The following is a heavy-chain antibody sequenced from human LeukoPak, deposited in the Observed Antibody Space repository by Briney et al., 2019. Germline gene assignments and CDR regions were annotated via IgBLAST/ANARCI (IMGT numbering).Heavy chain of an antibody. Sequence: SETLSLTCAVYGGSFSGYYWGWIRQPPGKGLEWIGEINHSGSTNYNPSLKNRVTISVDTSKNQFSLKLSSVTAAAKAVYYCARGQYYYGSGSYYTTPYYFDYWGKGTLVTVSS. V-gene: IGHV4-34*01. CDR1: GGSFSGYY. D-gene: IGHD3-10*01. J-gene: IGHJ4*02. CDR2: INHSGST. CDR3: ARGQYYYGSGSYYTTPYYFDY.